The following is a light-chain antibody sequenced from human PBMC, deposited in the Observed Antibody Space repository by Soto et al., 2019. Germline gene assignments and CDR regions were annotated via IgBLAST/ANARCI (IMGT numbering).Light chain of an antibody. V-gene: IGKV1-39*01. CDR1: QSISSY. J-gene: IGKJ2*01. CDR2: AAS. CDR3: QQSHSTPYP. Sequence: DIQMTQSPSSLSAYVGDRVTITCRASQSISSYLNWYQQKPGKAPKLLIYAASSLQSGVPSRFSGSGSGTDFTLTISSLQPEDFATYYCQQSHSTPYPFGQGTKLEIK.